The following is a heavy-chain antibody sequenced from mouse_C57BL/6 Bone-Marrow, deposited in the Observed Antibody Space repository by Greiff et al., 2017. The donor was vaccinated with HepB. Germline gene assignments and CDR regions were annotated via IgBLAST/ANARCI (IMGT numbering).Heavy chain of an antibody. CDR1: GFTFSSYA. Sequence: EVMLVESGGGLVKPGGSLKLSCAASGFTFSSYAMSWVRQTPEKRLEWVATISDGGSYTYYPDNVKGRFTIARDNAKNNLYLQMSHLKSEDTAMYYCARGVITTVVFDYWGQGTTLTVSS. J-gene: IGHJ2*01. V-gene: IGHV5-4*03. CDR2: ISDGGSYT. CDR3: ARGVITTVVFDY. D-gene: IGHD1-1*01.